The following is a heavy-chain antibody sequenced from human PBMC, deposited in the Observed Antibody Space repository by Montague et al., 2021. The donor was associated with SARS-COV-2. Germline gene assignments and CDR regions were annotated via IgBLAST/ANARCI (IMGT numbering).Heavy chain of an antibody. CDR2: ISYDGTNK. CDR1: GFTFSAYA. J-gene: IGHJ4*02. CDR3: ARDLTGDEGY. Sequence: SLRLSCSASGFTFSAYAMFWVRQAPGKGLEWVALISYDGTNKYTADGRFSIARDNSKNTLSFQVTSVRPDDTAIYYCARDLTGDEGYWGQGTLVTVSS. D-gene: IGHD3-9*01. V-gene: IGHV3-30-3*01.